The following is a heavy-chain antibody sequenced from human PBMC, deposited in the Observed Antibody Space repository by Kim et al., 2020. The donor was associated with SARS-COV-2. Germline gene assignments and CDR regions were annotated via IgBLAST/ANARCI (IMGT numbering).Heavy chain of an antibody. J-gene: IGHJ4*02. Sequence: ADPGKGRFTISRDNAKNSLYLQMNSLRAEDTAVYYCARGAYYYDSSGIDYWGQGTLVTVSS. V-gene: IGHV3-11*01. CDR3: ARGAYYYDSSGIDY. D-gene: IGHD3-22*01.